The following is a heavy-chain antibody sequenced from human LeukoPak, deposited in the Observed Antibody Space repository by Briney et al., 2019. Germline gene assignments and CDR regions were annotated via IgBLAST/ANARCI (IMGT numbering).Heavy chain of an antibody. CDR3: ARSQSGVFDV. CDR1: AFTSTNYW. CDR2: MNSDGTSI. J-gene: IGHJ3*01. D-gene: IGHD2-15*01. V-gene: IGHV3-74*01. Sequence: GGSLRLSCVVSAFTSTNYWMQWVRHVPGKGLVWVARMNSDGTSIIHADSVKGRFTISRDNAENTLYLQMNSLRPEDTALYYCARSQSGVFDVWGPGTMVIVSS.